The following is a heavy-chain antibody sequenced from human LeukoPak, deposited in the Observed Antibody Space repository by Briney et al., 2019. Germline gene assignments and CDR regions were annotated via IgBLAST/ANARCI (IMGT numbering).Heavy chain of an antibody. CDR2: IIPIFGTA. J-gene: IGHJ5*02. Sequence: GASVKVSCKASGGTFSSYAISWVRQAPGQGLEWMGGIIPIFGTANYAQKFQGRVTITADESTSTAYMELSSLRSEDTAVYYCARSPPQGIVVVPAAIEFDPWGQGTLVTVSS. D-gene: IGHD2-2*02. V-gene: IGHV1-69*13. CDR3: ARSPPQGIVVVPAAIEFDP. CDR1: GGTFSSYA.